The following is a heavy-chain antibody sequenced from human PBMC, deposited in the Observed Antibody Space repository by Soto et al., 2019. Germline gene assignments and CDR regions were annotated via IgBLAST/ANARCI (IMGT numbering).Heavy chain of an antibody. V-gene: IGHV3-7*05. CDR2: IKKDGSEK. J-gene: IGHJ6*02. Sequence: EVQLVESGGGLVQPGGSLRLSCAASGFTFSYYGMSWVRQAPGKGLKWVANIKKDGSEKYYVDSVKGRFTISXXXXKNSMYLQMSSLRDGDTAVYFCVRGRTGMDVWGQGTTVTVSS. CDR1: GFTFSYYG. CDR3: VRGRTGMDV.